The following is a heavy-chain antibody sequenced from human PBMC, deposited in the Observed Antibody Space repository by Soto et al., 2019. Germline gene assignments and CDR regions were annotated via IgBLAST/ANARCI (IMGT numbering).Heavy chain of an antibody. V-gene: IGHV1-69*02. Sequence: QVQLVQSGAEVKKPGSSVKVSCKASGGTFSSYTISWVRQAPGQGLEWMGRIIPIPGIANYAQKFQGRVTITADKSTSTAYMELSSLRSDDTAVYYCATNGGYSYGYGAFDIWDQGTMVTVSS. D-gene: IGHD5-18*01. CDR3: ATNGGYSYGYGAFDI. CDR1: GGTFSSYT. J-gene: IGHJ3*02. CDR2: IIPIPGIA.